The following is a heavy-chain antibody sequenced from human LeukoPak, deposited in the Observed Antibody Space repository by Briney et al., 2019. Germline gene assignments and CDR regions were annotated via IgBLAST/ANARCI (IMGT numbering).Heavy chain of an antibody. Sequence: PGRSLRLSCAASGFTFTSYAMSWVRQAPGKGLEWVSAISGSGGSTYYADSLKGRFTISRDNSKNTLYLQMNSLRAEDTAVYYCAKGSQSYYYRMDVWGQGTTVTVSS. J-gene: IGHJ6*02. CDR2: ISGSGGST. CDR3: AKGSQSYYYRMDV. V-gene: IGHV3-23*01. CDR1: GFTFTSYA.